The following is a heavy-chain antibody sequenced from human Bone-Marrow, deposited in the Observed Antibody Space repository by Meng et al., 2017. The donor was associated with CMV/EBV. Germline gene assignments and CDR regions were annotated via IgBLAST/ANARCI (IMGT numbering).Heavy chain of an antibody. CDR3: ARDSGGYSSYYYYYYGMDV. D-gene: IGHD6-13*01. CDR1: GFTFSGYA. CDR2: ISYDGISK. Sequence: GESLKISCAASGFTFSGYAMHWVRQAPGKGLEWVAVISYDGISKYYADSVKGRFTISRDNSKNTLYLQMNSLRAEDTAVYYCARDSGGYSSYYYYYYGMDVWGQGTTVTVSS. J-gene: IGHJ6*02. V-gene: IGHV3-30*04.